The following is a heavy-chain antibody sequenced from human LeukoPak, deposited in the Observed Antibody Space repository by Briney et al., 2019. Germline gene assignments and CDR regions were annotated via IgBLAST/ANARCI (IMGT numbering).Heavy chain of an antibody. CDR2: IYTSGST. J-gene: IGHJ4*02. Sequence: SETLSLTCTVSGGSISSGSYYWSWIRQPAGKGLEWIGRIYTSGSTNYNPSLKSRVTISVDRSKNQFSLKLSSVTAADTAVYYCARVIAAAFTFDYWGQGTLVTVSS. CDR1: GGSISSGSYY. D-gene: IGHD6-13*01. CDR3: ARVIAAAFTFDY. V-gene: IGHV4-61*02.